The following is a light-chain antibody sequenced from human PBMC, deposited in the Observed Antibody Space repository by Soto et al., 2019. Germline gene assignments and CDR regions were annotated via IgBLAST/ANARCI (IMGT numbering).Light chain of an antibody. Sequence: QSALTQPASVSGSPGQWITISCTGTSSDVGDYNYVSWYQQHPGKAPKLMIYDVSNRPSGVSNRFSGSKSGNTASLTISGLQAEDEADYYCTSYTSSSTYVFGTGTKLTVL. V-gene: IGLV2-14*01. J-gene: IGLJ1*01. CDR1: SSDVGDYNY. CDR2: DVS. CDR3: TSYTSSSTYV.